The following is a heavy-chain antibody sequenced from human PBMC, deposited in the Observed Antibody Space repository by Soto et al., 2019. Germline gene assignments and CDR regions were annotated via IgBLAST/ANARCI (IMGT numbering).Heavy chain of an antibody. V-gene: IGHV3-23*01. D-gene: IGHD3-3*01. J-gene: IGHJ6*02. CDR2: ISGSGGST. CDR3: AKDRPSKIRFWHYYGMDV. Sequence: HPGGSLRLSCAASGFTFSSYAMSWVRQAPGKGLEWVSAISGSGGSTYYADSVKGRFTISRDNSKNTLYLQMNSLRAEDTAVYYCAKDRPSKIRFWHYYGMDVWGQGTTVTVSS. CDR1: GFTFSSYA.